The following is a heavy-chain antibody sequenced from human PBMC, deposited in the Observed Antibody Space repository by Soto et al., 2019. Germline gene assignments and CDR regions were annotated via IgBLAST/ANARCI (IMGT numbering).Heavy chain of an antibody. V-gene: IGHV1-3*01. CDR2: INPDNGNT. CDR3: ARGIATGQLDP. J-gene: IGHJ5*02. Sequence: VTVSFKASVYTFTRYTMNWVRQAPGQRLEWMGWINPDNGNTKSSQKFQDRVIITRDTSASTAYMDLSSLRSEDTAVYYCARGIATGQLDPWGQGTLVTVSS. D-gene: IGHD2-15*01. CDR1: VYTFTRYT.